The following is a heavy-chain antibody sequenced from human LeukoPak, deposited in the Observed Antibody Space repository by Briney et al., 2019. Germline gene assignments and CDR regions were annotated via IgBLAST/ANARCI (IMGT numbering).Heavy chain of an antibody. Sequence: GGSLRLSCAASGFTFSIYAMSWVRQAPGKRLEWVSAISGSGGSTYYADSVRGRFTISRDNSKNTLYLQMNSLRAEDTAVYYCAKDLDGWSSSWYEDFDYWGQGTLVTVSS. J-gene: IGHJ4*02. V-gene: IGHV3-23*01. D-gene: IGHD6-13*01. CDR2: ISGSGGST. CDR1: GFTFSIYA. CDR3: AKDLDGWSSSWYEDFDY.